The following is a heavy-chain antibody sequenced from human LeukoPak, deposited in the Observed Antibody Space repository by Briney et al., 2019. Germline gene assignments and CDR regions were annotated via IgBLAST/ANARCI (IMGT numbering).Heavy chain of an antibody. CDR1: GYTFTSYY. D-gene: IGHD5-18*01. CDR3: ARNTAPGYGLDV. V-gene: IGHV1-46*01. CDR2: INPSGGST. J-gene: IGHJ6*02. Sequence: ASVKVSCKASGYTFTSYYMHWVRQAPGQGLEWMGIINPSGGSTNYAQKFQGRVTMTRDTSISTAYMDLSRLRSDDTAVYYCARNTAPGYGLDVWGQGTPVTVSS.